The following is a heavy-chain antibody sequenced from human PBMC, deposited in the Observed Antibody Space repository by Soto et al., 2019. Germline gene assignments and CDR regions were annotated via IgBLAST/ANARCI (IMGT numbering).Heavy chain of an antibody. J-gene: IGHJ6*02. V-gene: IGHV4-39*01. CDR1: GGSISSGGYY. CDR3: ATYGWGMDV. CDR2: GSSGGYS. D-gene: IGHD4-17*01. Sequence: SETLSLTCTVSGGSISSGGYYWGWIRHPPGKGLEFIGSGSSGGYSLYNPSLSGRVTISVDTSKSQCSLKLSSVTAADTAVYFCATYGWGMDVWGQGTTVTVSS.